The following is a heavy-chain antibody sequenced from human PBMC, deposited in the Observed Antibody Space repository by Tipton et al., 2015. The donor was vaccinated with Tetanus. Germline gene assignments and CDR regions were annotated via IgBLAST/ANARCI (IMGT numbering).Heavy chain of an antibody. Sequence: TLSLTCTLSGGSISSYYWSWVRQPPGKGLEWIGYIYYSGSTNYNPSLKSRVTISVDTSKNQFSLKLSSVTAADTAVYYCARHSSSWDYFYYYGMDVWGQGTMVTVSS. V-gene: IGHV4-59*08. CDR1: GGSISSYY. CDR3: ARHSSSWDYFYYYGMDV. CDR2: IYYSGST. D-gene: IGHD6-13*01. J-gene: IGHJ6*02.